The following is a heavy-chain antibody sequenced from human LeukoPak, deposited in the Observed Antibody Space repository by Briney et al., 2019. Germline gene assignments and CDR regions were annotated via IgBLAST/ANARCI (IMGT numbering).Heavy chain of an antibody. J-gene: IGHJ6*02. CDR2: INHSGST. CDR1: GGSFSGYY. V-gene: IGHV4-34*01. CDR3: ARRGGYDSYYYYGMDV. D-gene: IGHD5-12*01. Sequence: SETLSLTCTVYGGSFSGYYWSWIRQPPGKGLEWIGEINHSGSTNYNPSLKSRVTISVDTSKNQFSLKLSSVTAADTAVYYCARRGGYDSYYYYGMDVWGQGTTVTVSS.